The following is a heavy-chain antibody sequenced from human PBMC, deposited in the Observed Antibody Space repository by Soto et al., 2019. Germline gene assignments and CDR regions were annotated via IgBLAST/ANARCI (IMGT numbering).Heavy chain of an antibody. CDR3: AKDRDIVATNPLAFDI. Sequence: GGSLRLSCAASGFTFSSYAMSWVRQAPEKGLEWVSAISGSGGSTYYADSVKGRFTISRDNSKNTLYLQMNSLRAEDTAVYYCAKDRDIVATNPLAFDIWGQGTMVTVSS. J-gene: IGHJ3*02. D-gene: IGHD5-12*01. CDR2: ISGSGGST. CDR1: GFTFSSYA. V-gene: IGHV3-23*01.